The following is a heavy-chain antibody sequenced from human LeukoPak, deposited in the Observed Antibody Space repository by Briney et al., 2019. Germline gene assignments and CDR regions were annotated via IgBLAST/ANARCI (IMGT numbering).Heavy chain of an antibody. J-gene: IGHJ4*02. CDR1: GGTFSGYA. CDR3: ARVGEQQLAGLDY. V-gene: IGHV1-69*01. CDR2: IIPIFGTA. Sequence: GSSVKVSCKASGGTFSGYAISWVRQAPGQGLEWMGGIIPIFGTANYAQKFQGKVTITADESTSTAYMELSSLRSEDTAVYYCARVGEQQLAGLDYWGQGTLVTVSS. D-gene: IGHD6-13*01.